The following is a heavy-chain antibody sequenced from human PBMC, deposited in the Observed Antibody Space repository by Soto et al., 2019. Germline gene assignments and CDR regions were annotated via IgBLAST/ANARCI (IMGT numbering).Heavy chain of an antibody. CDR1: GFTFSSYA. J-gene: IGHJ4*02. CDR2: ISGSGGST. CDR3: AKDPFSYQLKTAAGTGVSGF. D-gene: IGHD6-13*01. Sequence: GGSLRLSCAASGFTFSSYAMSWVRQAPGKGLEWVSAISGSGGSTYYADSVKGRFNTSRDNSKNTLYLQMNSLRAEDTAVYYCAKDPFSYQLKTAAGTGVSGFWGQGTLVTVSS. V-gene: IGHV3-23*01.